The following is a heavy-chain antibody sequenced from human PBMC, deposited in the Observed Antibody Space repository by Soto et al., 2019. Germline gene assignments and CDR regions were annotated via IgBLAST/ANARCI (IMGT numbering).Heavy chain of an antibody. D-gene: IGHD6-13*01. Sequence: QVQLQQWGAGLLKPSETLSLTCAVFGGSFSNYYWCWIRQPPGKGLEWNGEINHSGSTNYNPSIKRRVTISVDTSKNQFSLKLTSVTAADTAVYYCARSGRQQLVGRNGFDSWGQGTLVTVSS. CDR3: ARSGRQQLVGRNGFDS. CDR2: INHSGST. J-gene: IGHJ5*01. V-gene: IGHV4-34*01. CDR1: GGSFSNYY.